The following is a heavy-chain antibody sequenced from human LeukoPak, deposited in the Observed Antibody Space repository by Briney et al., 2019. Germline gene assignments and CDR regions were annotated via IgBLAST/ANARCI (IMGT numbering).Heavy chain of an antibody. D-gene: IGHD6-19*01. Sequence: SETLSLTCTVSGYSITSAYYWGWIRQPPGKGLEWIGSIYYSGSTYYNPSLKSRVTISVDTSKNQFSLKLSSVTAADTAVYYCARQSAVAGLTNIDYWGQGTLVTVSS. CDR2: IYYSGST. J-gene: IGHJ4*02. CDR1: GYSITSAYY. V-gene: IGHV4-38-2*02. CDR3: ARQSAVAGLTNIDY.